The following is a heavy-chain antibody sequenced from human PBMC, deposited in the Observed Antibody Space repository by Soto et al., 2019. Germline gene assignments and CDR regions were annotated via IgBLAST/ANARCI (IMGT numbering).Heavy chain of an antibody. CDR2: IYTSGST. CDR1: GAFISGYY. Sequence: SETLSLTCTVSGAFISGYYWSWIRQPAGKGLEWIARIYTSGSTKYSPSLKSRATMSVDTSMKQFSLKLNSVTAADTAVYYCAREPTVGGTDNWFDSWGQGTLVTVSS. J-gene: IGHJ5*01. V-gene: IGHV4-4*07. CDR3: AREPTVGGTDNWFDS. D-gene: IGHD1-26*01.